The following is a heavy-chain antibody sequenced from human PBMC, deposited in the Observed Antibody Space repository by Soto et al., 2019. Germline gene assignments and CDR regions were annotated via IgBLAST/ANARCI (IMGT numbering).Heavy chain of an antibody. CDR1: GGTFSSFA. CDR3: ARDRVMRGNSYYYGMDV. J-gene: IGHJ6*02. V-gene: IGHV1-69*12. Sequence: QVLLVQSGAEVKKPRSSMKVSCKTSGGTFSSFAISWVRLVPGQGLEWMGVLIPRFATPTYAQTFQGRVSITADESTSTAYMELSSLRSEDTAVYYCARDRVMRGNSYYYGMDVWGQGTTVTVSS. CDR2: LIPRFATP. D-gene: IGHD4-4*01.